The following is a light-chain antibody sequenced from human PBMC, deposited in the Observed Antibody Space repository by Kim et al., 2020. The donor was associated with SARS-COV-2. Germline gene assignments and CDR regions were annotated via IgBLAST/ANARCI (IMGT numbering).Light chain of an antibody. CDR2: GAS. V-gene: IGKV3-15*01. J-gene: IGKJ4*01. CDR3: QQYNNWLS. Sequence: AVCPGERVTLSCRTSHTVNSNLAWYQQKPGQAPRLLIYGASTRATGIPARFSGSGSGTEFTLAISSLQSEDFAIYYCQQYNNWLSFGGGTKVDIK. CDR1: HTVNSN.